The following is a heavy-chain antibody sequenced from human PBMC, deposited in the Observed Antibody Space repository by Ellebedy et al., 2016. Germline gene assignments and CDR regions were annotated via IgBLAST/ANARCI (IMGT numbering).Heavy chain of an antibody. CDR3: ARGGIFGVPLDYYMDV. CDR2: IIPIFGTA. CDR1: GGTFSSYA. J-gene: IGHJ6*03. D-gene: IGHD3-3*01. V-gene: IGHV1-69*13. Sequence: SVKVSXXASGGTFSSYAISWVRQAPGQGLEWMGGIIPIFGTANYAQKFQGRVTITADESTSTAYMELSSLRSEDTAVYYCARGGIFGVPLDYYMDVWGKGTTVTVSS.